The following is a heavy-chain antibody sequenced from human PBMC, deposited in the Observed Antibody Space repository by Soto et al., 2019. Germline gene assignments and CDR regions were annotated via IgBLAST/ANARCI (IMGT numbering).Heavy chain of an antibody. D-gene: IGHD1-26*01. J-gene: IGHJ6*02. CDR2: ISYDGSNK. CDR1: GFTFSSYA. CDR3: ASQKVGAEYYYGMDV. Sequence: GGSISPSCALAGFTFSSYAMHWVRQAPGKGLEWVAVISYDGSNKYYADSVKGRFTISRDNSKNTLYLQMNSLRAEDTAVYYCASQKVGAEYYYGMDVWGQGTTVTVSS. V-gene: IGHV3-30-3*01.